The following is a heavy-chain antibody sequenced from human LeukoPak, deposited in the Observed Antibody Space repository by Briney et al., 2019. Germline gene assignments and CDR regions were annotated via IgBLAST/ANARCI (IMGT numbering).Heavy chain of an antibody. V-gene: IGHV1-8*01. CDR3: ARGIISGYDSDY. J-gene: IGHJ4*02. CDR1: GYTFTSYD. D-gene: IGHD5-12*01. Sequence: ASVKVSCKASGYTFTSYDINWVRQATGQGLEWMGWMNPNSGNTGYAQKFQDRVTMTRNTSISTAYMELSSLRSEDTAVYYCARGIISGYDSDYWGQGTLVTVSS. CDR2: MNPNSGNT.